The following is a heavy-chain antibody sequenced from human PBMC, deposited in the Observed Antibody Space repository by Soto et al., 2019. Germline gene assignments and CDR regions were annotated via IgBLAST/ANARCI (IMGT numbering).Heavy chain of an antibody. CDR3: ARGGNRYSNVASGVGGFDY. D-gene: IGHD5-12*01. V-gene: IGHV4-59*01. J-gene: IGHJ4*02. CDR1: GASISSSY. Sequence: SETLSLTCTVSGASISSSYWSWIRQSPERGLEWIAYVYHTGATNYNPSLKSRVTISLDTSKGQFSLNLTSLTTADTAVYFCARGGNRYSNVASGVGGFDYWGQGSLVTVSS. CDR2: VYHTGAT.